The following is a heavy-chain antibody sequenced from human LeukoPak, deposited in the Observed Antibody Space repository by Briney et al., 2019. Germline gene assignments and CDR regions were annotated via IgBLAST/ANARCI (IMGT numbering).Heavy chain of an antibody. D-gene: IGHD3-10*01. J-gene: IGHJ4*02. CDR1: GYTFTNYL. Sequence: GASVKVSCKASGYTFTNYLLHWVRQAPGQGLEWVGRITPSVDTTNYAQKFRDRVTMTRDTSTSTVYMELSSLRSEDTAVYYCARDRQLWFGELPDPRPQGYFDYWGQGTLVTVSS. CDR2: ITPSVDTT. CDR3: ARDRQLWFGELPDPRPQGYFDY. V-gene: IGHV1-46*01.